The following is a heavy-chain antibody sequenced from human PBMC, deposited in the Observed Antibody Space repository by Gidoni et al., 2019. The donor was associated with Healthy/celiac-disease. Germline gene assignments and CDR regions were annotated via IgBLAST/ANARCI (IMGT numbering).Heavy chain of an antibody. CDR3: ASSEDFGVVQAAGY. CDR2: IIPIFGTA. J-gene: IGHJ4*02. Sequence: QVQLIQSGAAGQKRGSSVKVACKSSGGAFRSYAISWVRQAPGQGLEWMGGIIPIFGTANYAQKFQGSVTITADKSTSTAYMELISLRSEDTAVYYCASSEDFGVVQAAGYWGQGTLVTVSS. CDR1: GGAFRSYA. D-gene: IGHD3-3*01. V-gene: IGHV1-69*06.